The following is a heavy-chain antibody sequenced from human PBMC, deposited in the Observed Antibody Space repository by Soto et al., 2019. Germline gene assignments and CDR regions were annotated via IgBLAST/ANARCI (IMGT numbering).Heavy chain of an antibody. V-gene: IGHV3-13*01. D-gene: IGHD5-12*01. CDR3: ASGYLRYYFDY. CDR1: GFTLSRYD. CDR2: IGTAGDT. Sequence: EVQLVESGGGLVQPGGSLRLSCVASGFTLSRYDMHWVRQATGKGLEWVSGIGTAGDTYYPGSVKGRFTISREDAKNSVYLQLNSLRAGDTAVYYCASGYLRYYFDYWGQGTLVTVSS. J-gene: IGHJ4*02.